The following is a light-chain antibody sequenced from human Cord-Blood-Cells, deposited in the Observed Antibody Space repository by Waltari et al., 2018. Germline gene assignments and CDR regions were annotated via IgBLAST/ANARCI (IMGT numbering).Light chain of an antibody. V-gene: IGKV3-20*01. CDR2: GAS. Sequence: QSPGXLXXSPGEXXXXPCRASQSVSSSYLAWYQQKPGQAPRLLIYGASSRATGIPDRFSGSGSGTDFTLTISRLEPEDFAVYYCQQYGSSPWTFGQGTKVEIK. CDR1: QSVSSSY. CDR3: QQYGSSPWT. J-gene: IGKJ1*01.